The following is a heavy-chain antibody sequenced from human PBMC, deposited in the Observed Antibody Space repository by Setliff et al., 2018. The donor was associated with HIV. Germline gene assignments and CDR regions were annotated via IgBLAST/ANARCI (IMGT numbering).Heavy chain of an antibody. CDR3: ARIRAMVRGVTSYDAFDI. CDR2: IIPMYNIP. V-gene: IGHV1-69*13. J-gene: IGHJ3*02. CDR1: GGTLSNYV. D-gene: IGHD3-10*01. Sequence: SVKVSCKTSGGTLSNYVITWVRQAPGQGLEWMGMIIPMYNIPAYAQKFQGRVTFTADESTSTAYMELSSLSSEDTAVYYCARIRAMVRGVTSYDAFDIWGQGTKVTVSS.